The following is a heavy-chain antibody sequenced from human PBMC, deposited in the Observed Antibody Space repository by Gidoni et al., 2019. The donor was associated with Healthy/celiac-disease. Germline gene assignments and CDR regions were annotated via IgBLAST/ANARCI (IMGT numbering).Heavy chain of an antibody. CDR1: GGTFSSYA. CDR3: AGGGYCSGGSCYSEDGY. D-gene: IGHD2-15*01. V-gene: IGHV1-69*17. Sequence: QVQLVQSGAEVKKPGSSVKVSCKASGGTFSSYAISWVRQAPGQGLEWMGGIIPIFGIANYAQKFQGRVTITADKSTSTAYMELSSLRSEDTAVYYCAGGGYCSGGSCYSEDGYWGQGTLVTVSS. J-gene: IGHJ4*02. CDR2: IIPIFGIA.